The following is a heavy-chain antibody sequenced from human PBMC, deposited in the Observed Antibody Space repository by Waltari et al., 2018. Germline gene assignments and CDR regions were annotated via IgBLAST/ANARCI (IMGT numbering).Heavy chain of an antibody. CDR3: AGFAEIHWYFDL. CDR2: ISSSSSYI. Sequence: EVQLVESGGGLVKPGGSLRLSCAASGFTFSSYSMNWVRQAPGKGLEWVSSISSSSSYIYYADSVKGRFTISRDNAKNSLYLQMNSLRAEDTAVYYCAGFAEIHWYFDLWGRGTLVTVSS. J-gene: IGHJ2*01. CDR1: GFTFSSYS. V-gene: IGHV3-21*01.